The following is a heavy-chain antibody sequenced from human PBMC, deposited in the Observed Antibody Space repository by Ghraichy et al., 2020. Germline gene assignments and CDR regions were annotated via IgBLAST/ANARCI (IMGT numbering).Heavy chain of an antibody. Sequence: GGSLRLSCAASGFTFSTYGMHWVRQAPGKGLEWVAVIWYDGSNKYYADSVKGRFTISRDNSKNTLYLQMNSLRAEDTAVYYCARGERSAYYYMDVWGKGTTVTVSS. V-gene: IGHV3-33*01. CDR3: ARGERSAYYYMDV. D-gene: IGHD3-3*01. CDR1: GFTFSTYG. J-gene: IGHJ6*03. CDR2: IWYDGSNK.